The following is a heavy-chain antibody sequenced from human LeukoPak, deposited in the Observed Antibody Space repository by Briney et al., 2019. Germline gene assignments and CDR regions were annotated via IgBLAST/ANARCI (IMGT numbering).Heavy chain of an antibody. CDR2: ISSSGSTI. CDR1: GFTFSDYH. Sequence: GGSLRLSCAASGFTFSDYHMSWIRQAPGKGLEWVSYISSSGSTIYYADSVKGRFTISRDNAKNSLYLQMNSLRAEDTAVYYCARERSGGWEPDAFDIWGQGQWSPSLQ. V-gene: IGHV3-11*01. CDR3: ARERSGGWEPDAFDI. D-gene: IGHD1-14*01. J-gene: IGHJ3*02.